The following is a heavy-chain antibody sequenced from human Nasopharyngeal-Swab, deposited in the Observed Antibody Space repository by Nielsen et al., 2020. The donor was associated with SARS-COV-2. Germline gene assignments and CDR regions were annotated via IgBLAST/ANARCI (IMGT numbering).Heavy chain of an antibody. D-gene: IGHD2-21*02. CDR3: ARAGDLTAYYSYYMDV. Sequence: LDLPCVVIGGSFSGYYWSWIRQPPGRGLEWIGEVNHSGSTHYNPSLKSRVTISVDTSNNQFSLKLSSVTAADTALYYCARAGDLTAYYSYYMDVWGNGTTVTVSS. CDR1: GGSFSGYY. J-gene: IGHJ6*03. V-gene: IGHV4-34*01. CDR2: VNHSGST.